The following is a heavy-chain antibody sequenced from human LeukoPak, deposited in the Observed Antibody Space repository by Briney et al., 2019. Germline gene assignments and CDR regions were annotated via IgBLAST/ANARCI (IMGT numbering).Heavy chain of an antibody. V-gene: IGHV5-51*01. D-gene: IGHD1-26*01. CDR3: ASGNRVGAFDI. CDR1: GYRFTSYW. J-gene: IGHJ3*02. Sequence: GESLQISCKGSGYRFTSYWIAWVRQMPGKGLEWMWIIFPGDSDTRYSPSFQGQVTISADKSISTAYLQWSSLKASDTAMYYCASGNRVGAFDIWGQGTMVTVSS. CDR2: IFPGDSDT.